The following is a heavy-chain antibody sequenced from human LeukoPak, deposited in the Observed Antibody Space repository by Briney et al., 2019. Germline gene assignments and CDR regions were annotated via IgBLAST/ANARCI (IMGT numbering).Heavy chain of an antibody. Sequence: PSETLSLTCTVSGGSISSYYWSWIRQPPGKGLEWIGYIYYSGSTNYNPSLKSRVTMSVDTSKNQFSLRLSSVTAADTAVYYCARVTYSSSSISVDAFDIWGQGTMVTVSS. CDR1: GGSISSYY. D-gene: IGHD6-6*01. CDR2: IYYSGST. CDR3: ARVTYSSSSISVDAFDI. V-gene: IGHV4-59*12. J-gene: IGHJ3*02.